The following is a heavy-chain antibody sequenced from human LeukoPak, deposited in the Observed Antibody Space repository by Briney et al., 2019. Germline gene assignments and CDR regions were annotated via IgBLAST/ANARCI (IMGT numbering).Heavy chain of an antibody. CDR1: GFTFSSYW. Sequence: GGSLRLSCAASGFTFSSYWMTWVRQAPGKGLEWVANIKQDGSEKYYVDSVKGRFTISRDNAKNSLYLQMDSLRAEDTAVYYCARDPHDSSGYYSGSEFDYWGQGTLVTVSS. J-gene: IGHJ4*02. CDR2: IKQDGSEK. V-gene: IGHV3-7*01. CDR3: ARDPHDSSGYYSGSEFDY. D-gene: IGHD3-22*01.